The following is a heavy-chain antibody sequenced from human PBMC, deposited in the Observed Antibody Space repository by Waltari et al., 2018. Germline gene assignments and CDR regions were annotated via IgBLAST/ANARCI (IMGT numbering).Heavy chain of an antibody. D-gene: IGHD6-19*01. CDR1: GFTFSSYA. Sequence: EVQLLESGGGLVQPGGSLRLSCAASGFTFSSYAMSWVRQAPGKGLEWVSAISGSVVSTYYAASVKGRFTISRDNSKNTLYLQMISLRAEDTAVYYCAKGYSSGWYHYYYYYGMDVWGQGTTVTVSS. J-gene: IGHJ6*02. V-gene: IGHV3-23*01. CDR2: ISGSVVST. CDR3: AKGYSSGWYHYYYYYGMDV.